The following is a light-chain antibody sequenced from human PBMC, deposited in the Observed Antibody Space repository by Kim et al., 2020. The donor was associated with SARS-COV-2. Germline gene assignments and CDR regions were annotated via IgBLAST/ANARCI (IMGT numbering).Light chain of an antibody. CDR3: QTWDTGIRV. CDR2: VNRDGSH. J-gene: IGLJ3*02. CDR1: SGTSSHA. Sequence: SVQLTCILSSGTSSHAIAWHQQQPGKGPRFLMKVNRDGSHIKGDGIPDRFSGSTSGAERYLTISSLQPEDEADYYCQTWDTGIRVFGGGTQLTV. V-gene: IGLV4-69*01.